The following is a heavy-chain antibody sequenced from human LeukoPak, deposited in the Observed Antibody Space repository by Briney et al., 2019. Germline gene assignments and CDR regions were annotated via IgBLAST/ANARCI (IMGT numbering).Heavy chain of an antibody. CDR2: IYTSGST. CDR1: GGSISSYY. V-gene: IGHV4-4*07. CDR3: ASGIHVTYYYGSGSYYGRAFDI. J-gene: IGHJ3*02. Sequence: SETLCLTCTVSGGSISSYYWSWIRQPAGKGLEWIGRIYTSGSTNCNPSLKSRVTMSVDTSKNQFSLKLSSVTAADTAVYYCASGIHVTYYYGSGSYYGRAFDIWGQGTMVTVSS. D-gene: IGHD3-10*01.